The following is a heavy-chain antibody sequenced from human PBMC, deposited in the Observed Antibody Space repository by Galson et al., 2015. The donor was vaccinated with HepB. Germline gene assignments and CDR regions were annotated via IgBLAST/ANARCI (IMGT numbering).Heavy chain of an antibody. Sequence: SLRLSCAASGFTFSSYGMHWVRQAPGKGLEWVAVIWYDGSNKYYADSVKGRFTISRDNSKNTLYLQMNSLRAEDTAVYYCARALIAASYSFDYWGPGTLVTASS. V-gene: IGHV3-33*01. CDR1: GFTFSSYG. J-gene: IGHJ4*02. D-gene: IGHD6-13*01. CDR3: ARALIAASYSFDY. CDR2: IWYDGSNK.